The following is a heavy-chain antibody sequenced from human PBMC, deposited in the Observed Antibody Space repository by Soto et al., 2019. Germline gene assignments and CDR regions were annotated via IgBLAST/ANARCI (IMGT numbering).Heavy chain of an antibody. CDR2: IYWDDDK. J-gene: IGHJ4*02. CDR3: AHRLASPYYYDSRGSSFDY. Sequence: QITLKESGPTLVKPTQTLTLTCTVSGFSLITTGVAVGWIRQPPGKALEWLTLIYWDDDKRYSPSLKSRLPITKDTSKNQVVLTMTNMDPVDTATYYCAHRLASPYYYDSRGSSFDYWGQGTLVTVSS. V-gene: IGHV2-5*02. CDR1: GFSLITTGVA. D-gene: IGHD3-22*01.